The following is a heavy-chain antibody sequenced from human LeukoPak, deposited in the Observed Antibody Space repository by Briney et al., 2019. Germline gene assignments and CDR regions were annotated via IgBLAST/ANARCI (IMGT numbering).Heavy chain of an antibody. V-gene: IGHV1-69*05. Sequence: SVKVSCKASGGTFSSYAISWVRQAPGQGLEWMGRIIPIFGTANYAQKFQGRVTITTDESTSTAYMELSSLRSEDTAVYYCASTDRVMGYYFDYWGQGTLVTVSS. CDR2: IIPIFGTA. CDR3: ASTDRVMGYYFDY. D-gene: IGHD2-21*01. J-gene: IGHJ4*02. CDR1: GGTFSSYA.